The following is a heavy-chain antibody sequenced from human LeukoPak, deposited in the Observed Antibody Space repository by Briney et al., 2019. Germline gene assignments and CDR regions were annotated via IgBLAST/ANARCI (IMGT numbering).Heavy chain of an antibody. Sequence: GGSLRLSCAASGFTFSNYWMSWVRQAPGKGLEWVANIKQDGSEKYYVSSVKGRFTISRDNAKNSLYLQMNSLRAEDTAIYYCAREDDWNYEDYWGQGTLVTVSS. J-gene: IGHJ4*02. CDR2: IKQDGSEK. V-gene: IGHV3-7*01. D-gene: IGHD1-7*01. CDR1: GFTFSNYW. CDR3: AREDDWNYEDY.